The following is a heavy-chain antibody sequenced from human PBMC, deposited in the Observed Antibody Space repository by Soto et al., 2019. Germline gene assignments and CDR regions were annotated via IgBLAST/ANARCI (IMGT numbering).Heavy chain of an antibody. J-gene: IGHJ4*02. V-gene: IGHV4-59*01. D-gene: IGHD1-26*01. CDR1: GGSISVYY. CDR2: IYDSGSP. Sequence: SETLSLTCTISGGSISVYYWSWIRQPPGQALEWIGYIYDSGSPYYNPSLRSRVIISADTSKNQISLKLTSATAADTAVYYCARGVGSSPPRYWGRGTLVPVSS. CDR3: ARGVGSSPPRY.